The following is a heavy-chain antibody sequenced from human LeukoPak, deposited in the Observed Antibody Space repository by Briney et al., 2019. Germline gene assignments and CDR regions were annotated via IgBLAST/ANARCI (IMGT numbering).Heavy chain of an antibody. CDR1: GGSISSYY. V-gene: IGHV4-59*01. CDR2: TYYSGST. CDR3: ASGSYFYYFDY. Sequence: SETLSLTCTVSGGSISSYYWSWIRQPPGKGLEWIGYTYYSGSTNYNPSLKSRVTISVDTSKNQFSLKLSSVTAADTAVYYCASGSYFYYFDYWGQGTLVTVSS. J-gene: IGHJ4*02. D-gene: IGHD1-26*01.